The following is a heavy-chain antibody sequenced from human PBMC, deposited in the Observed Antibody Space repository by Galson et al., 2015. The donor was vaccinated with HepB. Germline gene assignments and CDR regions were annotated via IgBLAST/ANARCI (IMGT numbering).Heavy chain of an antibody. CDR2: IIPMHGVT. D-gene: IGHD3-3*01. CDR1: GGTFRTFA. J-gene: IGHJ6*04. Sequence: SVKVSCKASGGTFRTFAIIWVRQAPGQGLEWMGGIIPMHGVTNYAQKFLGRVTITADRSTSTAHLELSRLTSEDTAVYYCARGMSDFWSGTVDVWGKGTTVIVSS. CDR3: ARGMSDFWSGTVDV. V-gene: IGHV1-69*10.